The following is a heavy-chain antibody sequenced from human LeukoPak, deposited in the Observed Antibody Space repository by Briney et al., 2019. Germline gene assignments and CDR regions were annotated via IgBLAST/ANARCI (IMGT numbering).Heavy chain of an antibody. V-gene: IGHV3-7*03. CDR3: ARRGSTDY. D-gene: IGHD2/OR15-2a*01. CDR1: GFSFSGYW. CDR2: IKEDGSEK. J-gene: IGHJ4*02. Sequence: GGSLRLSCAASGFSFSGYWMTWVRQAPGKGLEWVANIKEDGSEKYYADFVKGRFTVSRDNAKNSLDLQMNSLRAEDTAVYYCARRGSTDYWGQGTLVTVSS.